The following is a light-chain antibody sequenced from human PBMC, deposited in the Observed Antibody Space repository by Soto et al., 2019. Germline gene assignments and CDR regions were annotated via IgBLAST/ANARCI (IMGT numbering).Light chain of an antibody. Sequence: ENVLTPSPGTLSFAPGERANLSCRASQSVSSNYLAWYQQKPGQAPRLLIYGASSRATGIPDRFSGSGSGTDFTLTISRLEPEDFAVYYCQHYGSSPETFGQGTKVDIK. CDR1: QSVSSNY. CDR3: QHYGSSPET. J-gene: IGKJ1*01. CDR2: GAS. V-gene: IGKV3-20*01.